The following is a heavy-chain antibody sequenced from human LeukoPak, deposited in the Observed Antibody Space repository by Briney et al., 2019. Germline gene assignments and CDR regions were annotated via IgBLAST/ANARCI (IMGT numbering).Heavy chain of an antibody. J-gene: IGHJ4*02. CDR1: GFTFSSYN. CDR3: ARKYSGSGNYFFDY. D-gene: IGHD3-10*01. V-gene: IGHV3-48*02. CDR2: ISTSGNSI. Sequence: GGSLRLSCAASGFTFSSYNMNWVRQAPGKGLEWVSCISTSGNSIYYVDSVKGRFTISRDNAKTSLYLQMNSLRDEDTAVYYCARKYSGSGNYFFDYWGQGTLVTVSS.